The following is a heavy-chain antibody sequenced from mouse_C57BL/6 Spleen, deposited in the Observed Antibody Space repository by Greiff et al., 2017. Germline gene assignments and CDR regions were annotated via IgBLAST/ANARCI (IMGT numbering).Heavy chain of an antibody. CDR1: GYTFTSYW. J-gene: IGHJ2*01. V-gene: IGHV1-52*01. CDR2: IDPSDSET. Sequence: QVQLQQPGAELVRPGSSVKLSCKASGYTFTSYWMHWVKQRPIQGLEWIGNIDPSDSETHSNQKFKDKATLTVDKSSSTAYMQLSSLTSEDSAVYYCARDSSGSPYYYDYWGQGTTLTVSS. D-gene: IGHD3-2*02. CDR3: ARDSSGSPYYYDY.